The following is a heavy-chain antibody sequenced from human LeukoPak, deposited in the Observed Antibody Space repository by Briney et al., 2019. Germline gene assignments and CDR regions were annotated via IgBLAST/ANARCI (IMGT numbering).Heavy chain of an antibody. CDR2: IYYSGST. CDR3: ARSRGYFDY. V-gene: IGHV4-59*01. D-gene: IGHD6-13*01. J-gene: IGHJ4*02. CDR1: GGSISSYY. Sequence: SETLSLTCTVSGGSISSYYWSWIRQPPGKGLEWIGYIYYSGSTNYNPSLKSRVTISVDTSKNQFSLKLSSVTAADTALYYCARSRGYFDYWGQGTLVTVSS.